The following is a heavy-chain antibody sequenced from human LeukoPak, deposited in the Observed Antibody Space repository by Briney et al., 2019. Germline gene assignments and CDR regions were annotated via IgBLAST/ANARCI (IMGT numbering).Heavy chain of an antibody. CDR2: IYHSGST. CDR3: ASQRIVVDRGLLDY. V-gene: IGHV4-4*02. D-gene: IGHD3-22*01. Sequence: SETLSLTCAVSGGSTSSSNWWSWVRQPPGKGLEWIGEIYHSGSTNYNPSLKSRVTISVDKSKNQFSLKLSSVTAADTAVYYCASQRIVVDRGLLDYWGQGTLVTVSS. CDR1: GGSTSSSNW. J-gene: IGHJ4*02.